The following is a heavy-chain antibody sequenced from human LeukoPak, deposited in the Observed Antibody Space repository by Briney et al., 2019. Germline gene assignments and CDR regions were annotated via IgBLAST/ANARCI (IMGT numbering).Heavy chain of an antibody. J-gene: IGHJ4*02. Sequence: SVKVSCKASGYTFNNYGISWVRQAPGQGLEWMGGIIPIFGTANYAQKFQGRVTITADKSTSTAYMELSSLRSEDTAVYYCARSSIIAAAGPYYFDYWGQGTLVTVSS. D-gene: IGHD6-13*01. CDR3: ARSSIIAAAGPYYFDY. V-gene: IGHV1-69*06. CDR2: IIPIFGTA. CDR1: GYTFNNYG.